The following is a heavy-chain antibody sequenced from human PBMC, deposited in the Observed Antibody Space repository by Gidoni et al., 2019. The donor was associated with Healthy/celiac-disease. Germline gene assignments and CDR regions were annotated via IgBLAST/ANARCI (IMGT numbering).Heavy chain of an antibody. CDR2: IYYSGST. Sequence: QVQLQESGPGLVKPSQTLSLTCTVPGGSISSVGYYWSWIRQHPGKGLEWIGYIYYSGSTYYNPSLKSRVTISVDTSKNQFSLKLSSVTAAETAVYYCARENRNPFYHSLTGFDYWGQGTLVTVSS. CDR3: ARENRNPFYHSLTGFDY. V-gene: IGHV4-31*03. D-gene: IGHD3-10*01. J-gene: IGHJ4*02. CDR1: GGSISSVGYY.